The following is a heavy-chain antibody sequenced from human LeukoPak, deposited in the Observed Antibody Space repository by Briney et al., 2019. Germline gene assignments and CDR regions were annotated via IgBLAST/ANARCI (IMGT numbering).Heavy chain of an antibody. J-gene: IGHJ5*02. V-gene: IGHV4-39*07. D-gene: IGHD5-12*01. CDR1: GGSISSSSHY. CDR2: IYYSGST. Sequence: PSETLSLTCTVSGGSISSSSHYWGWVRQPPGKGLEWIGSIYYSGSTYYNPSLKSRVTISVDTSKNQFSLNLSSVTAADTAVYYCARWPEGISWGQGTLVTVSS. CDR3: ARWPEGIS.